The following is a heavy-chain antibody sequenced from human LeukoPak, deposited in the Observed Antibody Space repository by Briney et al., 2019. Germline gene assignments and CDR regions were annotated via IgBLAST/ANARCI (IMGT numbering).Heavy chain of an antibody. J-gene: IGHJ4*02. Sequence: GGSLRLSCAASGFTFSSYWMHWVRQAPGKGRVWVSRINSDGSSTSYADSVKGRFTISRDNAKNTLYLQMNSLRAEDTAVYYCARGGRYSYGPFDQWGQGGLVTVSS. CDR3: ARGGRYSYGPFDQ. CDR1: GFTFSSYW. V-gene: IGHV3-74*01. CDR2: INSDGSST. D-gene: IGHD5-18*01.